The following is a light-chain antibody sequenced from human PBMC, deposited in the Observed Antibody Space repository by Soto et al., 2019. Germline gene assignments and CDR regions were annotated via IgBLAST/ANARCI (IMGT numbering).Light chain of an antibody. CDR1: NGDIGRYKF. CDR3: GSYTTSSNYV. CDR2: EGT. V-gene: IGLV2-14*01. J-gene: IGLJ1*01. Sequence: QSVLTQPASVSGSPGQSVTISCTGTNGDIGRYKFVSWFQQHPGKAPKLLIFEGTNRPSGVSHRFSGSKSGNTASLTISGLQAEDEADYYCGSYTTSSNYVFGTGTKVTVL.